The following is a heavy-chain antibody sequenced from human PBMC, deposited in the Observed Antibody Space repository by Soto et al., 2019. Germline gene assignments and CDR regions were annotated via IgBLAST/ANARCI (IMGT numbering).Heavy chain of an antibody. CDR3: VRGLGMIVVVTTFDI. CDR2: ISYDGSNK. CDR1: GFTFSSYA. V-gene: IGHV3-30-3*01. D-gene: IGHD3-22*01. J-gene: IGHJ3*02. Sequence: QVQLVESGGGVVQPGRSLRLSCAASGFTFSSYAMHWVRQAPGKGLEWVAVISYDGSNKYYADSVKGRFTISRDNSKNPLYLQMNSLRAEDTAVYYCVRGLGMIVVVTTFDIWGQGTMVTVSS.